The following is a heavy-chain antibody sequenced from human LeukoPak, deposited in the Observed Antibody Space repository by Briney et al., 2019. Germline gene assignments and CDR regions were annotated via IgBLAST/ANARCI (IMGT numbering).Heavy chain of an antibody. CDR3: ARAITMIDAFDI. CDR2: ISGSGDST. V-gene: IGHV3-23*01. J-gene: IGHJ3*02. CDR1: GFTFSSYG. D-gene: IGHD3-22*01. Sequence: GGSLRLSCAASGFTFSSYGMSWVRQAPGKGLEWVSAISGSGDSTYYADSVKGRFTISRDNSKNTLYLQMNSLRAEDTAVYYCARAITMIDAFDIWGQGTMVTVSS.